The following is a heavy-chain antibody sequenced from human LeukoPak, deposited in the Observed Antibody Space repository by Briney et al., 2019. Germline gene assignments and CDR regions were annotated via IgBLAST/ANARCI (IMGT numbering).Heavy chain of an antibody. CDR1: GGSISSYY. CDR3: ARDTVTFDP. Sequence: PSETLSLTCTVSGGSISSYYWSWIGQPAGNGLEWIGRIYTSGNTNHNPSLKSRVTMSVDTSKNQFSLRLSSVTAADTAVYYCARDTVTFDPWGQGTLVTVSS. J-gene: IGHJ5*02. V-gene: IGHV4-4*07. CDR2: IYTSGNT. D-gene: IGHD4-17*01.